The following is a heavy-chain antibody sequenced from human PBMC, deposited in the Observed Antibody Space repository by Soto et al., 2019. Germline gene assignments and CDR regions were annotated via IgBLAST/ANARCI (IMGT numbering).Heavy chain of an antibody. Sequence: EVQLVESGGGLVKPGGSLRLSCGASGFTFSHAWMNWVRQAPGKGLEWVGRIKSKIDGGTSDYAAPVKGRFSISRDDSKDTLFLQMHSLKTEDTAVYFCATMGHCSNGVCSYYYYGMDVWGLGTTVTVSS. V-gene: IGHV3-15*07. CDR2: IKSKIDGGTS. D-gene: IGHD2-8*01. CDR1: GFTFSHAW. CDR3: ATMGHCSNGVCSYYYYGMDV. J-gene: IGHJ6*02.